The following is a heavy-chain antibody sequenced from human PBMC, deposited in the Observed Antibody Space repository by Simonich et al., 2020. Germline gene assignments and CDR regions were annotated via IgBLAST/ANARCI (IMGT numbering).Heavy chain of an antibody. CDR2: INPNSGGT. Sequence: QVQLVQSGAEVKKPGASVKVSCKASGYTFTGYYMHWVRQAPGQGLEEMGRINPNSGGTNYAQKFQGRVTMTRDTSISTAYMELSRLRSDDTAVYYCARDLLTGDYSIRYFDLWGRGTLVTVSS. D-gene: IGHD7-27*01. J-gene: IGHJ2*01. CDR1: GYTFTGYY. CDR3: ARDLLTGDYSIRYFDL. V-gene: IGHV1-2*06.